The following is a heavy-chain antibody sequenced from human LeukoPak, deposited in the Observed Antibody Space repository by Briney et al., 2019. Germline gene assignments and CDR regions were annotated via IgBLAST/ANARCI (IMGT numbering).Heavy chain of an antibody. Sequence: PSETLSLTCTVSGGSISSYYWSWLRQPAGKGLEWIGRIYTSGSTNYNPSLKSRVTMSVDTSKNQFSLKLSSVTAADTAVYYCAREGYCSGGSCARYFQHWGQGTLVTVSS. V-gene: IGHV4-4*07. CDR2: IYTSGST. D-gene: IGHD2-15*01. CDR1: GGSISSYY. CDR3: AREGYCSGGSCARYFQH. J-gene: IGHJ1*01.